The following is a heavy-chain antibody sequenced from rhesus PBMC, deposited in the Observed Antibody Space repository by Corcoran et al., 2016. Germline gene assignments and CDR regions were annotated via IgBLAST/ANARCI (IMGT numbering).Heavy chain of an antibody. CDR2: IYWDYDK. CDR1: GFSLSPSGMG. J-gene: IGHJ4*01. CDR3: VRRRRFSGNSYYFDF. D-gene: IGHD1S39*01. V-gene: IGHV2-1*01. Sequence: QVTLKESGPALVKPTQTLTLTCPFSGFSLSPSGMGVVWIRQPSGQTLEWLAHIYWDYDKRYTTTLKSMLTIPKDTSKKQVVLKMTNMDPVDTATYYCVRRRRFSGNSYYFDFWGQGVLGTVSS.